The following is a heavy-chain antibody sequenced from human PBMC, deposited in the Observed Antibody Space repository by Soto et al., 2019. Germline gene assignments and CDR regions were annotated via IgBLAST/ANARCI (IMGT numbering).Heavy chain of an antibody. CDR3: ARGNWRPTTVTTNYYYYGMDV. Sequence: EVQLLESGGGLVQPGGSLRLSCAASGFTFSSYAMSWVRQAPGKGLEWVSAISGSGGSTYYADSVKGRFTISRDNSKNTLYLQMNSLRAEDTAVYYCARGNWRPTTVTTNYYYYGMDVWGQGTTVTVSS. D-gene: IGHD4-4*01. J-gene: IGHJ6*02. V-gene: IGHV3-23*01. CDR1: GFTFSSYA. CDR2: ISGSGGST.